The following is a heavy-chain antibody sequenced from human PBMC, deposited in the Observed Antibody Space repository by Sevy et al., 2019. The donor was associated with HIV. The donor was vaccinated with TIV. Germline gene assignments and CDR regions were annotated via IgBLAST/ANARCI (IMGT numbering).Heavy chain of an antibody. CDR3: ARLGTTVTTVGFDY. D-gene: IGHD4-17*01. V-gene: IGHV4-39*01. CDR1: GGSISSRSYY. CDR2: IYYSGST. J-gene: IGHJ4*02. Sequence: SETLSLTCTVSGGSISSRSYYWGWIRQPPGKGLEWIGSIYYSGSTYYNPSLKSRVTISVDTSKNQFSLKLSSVTAADTAVYYCARLGTTVTTVGFDYWGQGTLVTVSS.